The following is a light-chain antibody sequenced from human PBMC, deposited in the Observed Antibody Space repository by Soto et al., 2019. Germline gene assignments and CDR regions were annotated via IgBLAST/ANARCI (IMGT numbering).Light chain of an antibody. Sequence: QSVLTQTPSASGTPGQRVNISCSGSSSNIGSNNVNWYQQLPGTAPKPLIYSNNQRPSGVPDRFSGSKSGTSASLAISGLQSEDEADYYCEAWDDSLNGVVFGGGTKVTVL. J-gene: IGLJ2*01. CDR3: EAWDDSLNGVV. CDR1: SSNIGSNN. CDR2: SNN. V-gene: IGLV1-44*01.